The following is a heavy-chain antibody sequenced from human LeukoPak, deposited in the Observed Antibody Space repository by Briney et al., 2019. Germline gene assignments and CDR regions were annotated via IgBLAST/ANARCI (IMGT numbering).Heavy chain of an antibody. V-gene: IGHV3-30*02. Sequence: PGESLRLSCAASGFTFSSYGMHWVRQAPGKGLEWVAFIRYDGSNKYYADSVKGRFTISRDNSKNTLYLQMNSLRAEDTAVYYCARDYDFWSGLVGYWGQGTLVTVSS. CDR2: IRYDGSNK. D-gene: IGHD3-3*01. CDR1: GFTFSSYG. CDR3: ARDYDFWSGLVGY. J-gene: IGHJ4*02.